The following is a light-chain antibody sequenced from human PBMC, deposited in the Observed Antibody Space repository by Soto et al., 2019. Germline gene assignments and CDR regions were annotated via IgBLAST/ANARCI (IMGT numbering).Light chain of an antibody. CDR1: QSISSW. V-gene: IGKV1-5*03. CDR2: KAS. Sequence: DIQMTQSPSTLSASVGDRVTITCRASQSISSWLAWYQQKPGKTPNLLIYKASSLQSGVPSRFSGSGSGTEFTLTISSLKPDDCATYYCQQYNDKWTFGQGTKVDIK. CDR3: QQYNDKWT. J-gene: IGKJ1*01.